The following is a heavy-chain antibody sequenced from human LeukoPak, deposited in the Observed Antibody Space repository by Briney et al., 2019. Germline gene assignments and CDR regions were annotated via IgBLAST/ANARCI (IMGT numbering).Heavy chain of an antibody. Sequence: AASVKVSCKASGGTFSSYSITWVRQTPGQGLEWMGRIIPMLGIANYAQKFQGRVTITADKSTSTAYMELSSLRSEDTAVYYCARGENRYTNGWGIDYWGQGTLVTVSS. CDR1: GGTFSSYS. V-gene: IGHV1-69*02. CDR2: IIPMLGIA. J-gene: IGHJ4*02. CDR3: ARGENRYTNGWGIDY. D-gene: IGHD6-19*01.